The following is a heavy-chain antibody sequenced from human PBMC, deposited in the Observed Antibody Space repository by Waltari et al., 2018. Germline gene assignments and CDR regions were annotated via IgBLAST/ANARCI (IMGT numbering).Heavy chain of an antibody. D-gene: IGHD3-10*01. J-gene: IGHJ6*02. Sequence: EVQLVESGGGLVQPGRSLRLSCAASGFTFDDYAMPWVRQAPGKGLAWVSGIIWNRGSIGYADSVKGRFTISRDNAKNSLYLQMNSLRAEDTALYYCAKGAVTMVRGYGMDVWGQGTTVTVSS. CDR2: IIWNRGSI. V-gene: IGHV3-9*01. CDR3: AKGAVTMVRGYGMDV. CDR1: GFTFDDYA.